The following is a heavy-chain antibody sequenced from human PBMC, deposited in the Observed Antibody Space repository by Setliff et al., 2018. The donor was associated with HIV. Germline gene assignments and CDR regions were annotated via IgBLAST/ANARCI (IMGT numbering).Heavy chain of an antibody. CDR1: GFTFSGNP. Sequence: PGGSLRLSCAASGFTFSGNPMHWVRQPPGRGLEWVASLSPDGRNQYYADSVKGRFTISRDNAKNSLYLQMDSLRPEDTAVYYCAKARSEYQLMPWYYYMDVWGQGTTVTVSS. CDR3: AKARSEYQLMPWYYYMDV. J-gene: IGHJ6*03. D-gene: IGHD2-2*01. V-gene: IGHV3-30*18. CDR2: LSPDGRNQ.